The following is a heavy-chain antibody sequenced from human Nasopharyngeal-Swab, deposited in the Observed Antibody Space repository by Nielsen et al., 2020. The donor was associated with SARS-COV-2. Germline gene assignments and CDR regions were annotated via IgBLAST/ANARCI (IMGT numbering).Heavy chain of an antibody. CDR2: INHSGST. CDR3: ASARTVTTFYYYYYGMDV. J-gene: IGHJ6*02. CDR1: GCSFSGYY. V-gene: IGHV4-34*01. Sequence: SETLSLTCAVYGCSFSGYYWSWIRQPPGKGLEWIGEINHSGSTNYNPSLKSRVTISVDTSKNQFSLKLSSVTAADTAVYYCASARTVTTFYYYYYGMDVWGQGTTVTVSS. D-gene: IGHD4-17*01.